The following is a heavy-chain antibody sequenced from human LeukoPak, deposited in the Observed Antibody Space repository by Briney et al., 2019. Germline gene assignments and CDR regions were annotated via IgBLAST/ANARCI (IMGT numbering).Heavy chain of an antibody. V-gene: IGHV1-69*13. CDR2: ITPIFGTA. CDR3: ATERWLQY. Sequence: ASVRVSCKASGDTFNNYNVNCVRHAPGQGLEWMGGITPIFGTANYAQKFQVRVTITAGESTSTAYLELRSLTSEDTAVYFCATERWLQYWGQGTMVTVSS. D-gene: IGHD5-24*01. J-gene: IGHJ3*01. CDR1: GDTFNNYN.